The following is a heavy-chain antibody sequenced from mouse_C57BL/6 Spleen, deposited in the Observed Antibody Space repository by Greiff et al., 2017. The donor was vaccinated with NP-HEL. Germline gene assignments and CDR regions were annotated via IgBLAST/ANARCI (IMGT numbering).Heavy chain of an antibody. CDR3: ARPSGSSPLYAMDY. D-gene: IGHD1-1*01. J-gene: IGHJ4*01. CDR2: IDPNSGGT. Sequence: VQLQQPGAELVKPGASVKLSCKASGYTFTSYWMHWVKQRPGRGLEWIGRIDPNSGGTKYNEKFKSKATLTVDKPASTAYMQLSSLTSEDSAVYYCARPSGSSPLYAMDYWGQGTSVTVSS. CDR1: GYTFTSYW. V-gene: IGHV1-72*01.